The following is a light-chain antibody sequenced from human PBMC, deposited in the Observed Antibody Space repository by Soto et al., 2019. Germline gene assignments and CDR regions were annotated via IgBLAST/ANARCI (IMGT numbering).Light chain of an antibody. CDR2: DAS. Sequence: EIVLTHSPGTLALSPWERGTLSCSASQSVSSNFLAWYQQKPGQAPRLLIFDASTRATGIPDRFTGSGSGTDFTLTISRLEPEDFAVYYCQFYGDPPKTFGQGTKVDIK. CDR3: QFYGDPPKT. V-gene: IGKV3-20*01. J-gene: IGKJ1*01. CDR1: QSVSSNF.